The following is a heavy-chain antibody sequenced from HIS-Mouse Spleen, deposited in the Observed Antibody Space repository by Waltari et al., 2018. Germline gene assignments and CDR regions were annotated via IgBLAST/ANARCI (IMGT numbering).Heavy chain of an antibody. CDR2: IYHSGST. D-gene: IGHD5-18*01. V-gene: IGHV4-38-2*02. CDR1: GYSISSGYY. Sequence: QVQLQESGPGLVKPSETLSLTCTVSGYSISSGYYWGWIRQPPGKGLEWIGSIYHSGSTYYNPSLKSRVTISVDTPKNQFSRKLSSVTAADTAVYYCARVIQLWLRLGAFDIWGQGTMVTVSS. CDR3: ARVIQLWLRLGAFDI. J-gene: IGHJ3*02.